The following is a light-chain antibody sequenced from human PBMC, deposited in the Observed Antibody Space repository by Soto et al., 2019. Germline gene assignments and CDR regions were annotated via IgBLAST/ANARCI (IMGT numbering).Light chain of an antibody. Sequence: EIVMTQSPANLAVSPGERATLSCRASQSVSRKLAWYQQKTGQAPRLLIYDASTRSTGIPARFSGSASGTEFTLTNSSLQSEDFAVYYCQQYNNWPPFTFGQGTKVEIK. CDR1: QSVSRK. J-gene: IGKJ2*01. V-gene: IGKV3-15*01. CDR2: DAS. CDR3: QQYNNWPPFT.